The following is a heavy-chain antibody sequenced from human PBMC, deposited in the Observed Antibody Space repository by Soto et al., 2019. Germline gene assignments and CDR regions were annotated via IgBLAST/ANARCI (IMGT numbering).Heavy chain of an antibody. V-gene: IGHV3-48*01. Sequence: DVQLLESGGGLVQPGGSLRLSCAGSGFTFTNYEMSWVRQAPGKGLEWLSFITSSSRTIYYADSVKGRFTVSRDNDKSSLYLQMSGLRAEDTAVYYCARLSGGWHDFYMDVWGKGTTATVSS. CDR3: ARLSGGWHDFYMDV. D-gene: IGHD6-19*01. J-gene: IGHJ6*03. CDR1: GFTFTNYE. CDR2: ITSSSRTI.